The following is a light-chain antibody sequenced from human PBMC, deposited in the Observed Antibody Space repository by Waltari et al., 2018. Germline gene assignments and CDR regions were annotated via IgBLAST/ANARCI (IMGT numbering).Light chain of an antibody. Sequence: EIVLTQSPGTLFLSPGESAPLSCRASQSVSNNQLAWYQQSPGQAPRLVIYGAFARATAIPDRFSGTGSGTDFTLTISRLEPEDFAMYYCQQYGSSPLTFGGGTKVEI. CDR3: QQYGSSPLT. CDR2: GAF. J-gene: IGKJ4*02. CDR1: QSVSNNQ. V-gene: IGKV3-20*01.